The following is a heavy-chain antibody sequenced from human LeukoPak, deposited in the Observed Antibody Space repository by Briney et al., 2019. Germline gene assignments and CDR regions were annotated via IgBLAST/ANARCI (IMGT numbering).Heavy chain of an antibody. Sequence: SETLSLXCTVSGGSSSSYYWSWIRQPAGKGLEWIGRIYTSGSTNYNPSLKSRVTMSVDTSKNQFSLKLSSVTAADTAVYYCARAGAGIAAAGTLAFDIWGQGTMVTVSS. CDR1: GGSSSSYY. D-gene: IGHD6-13*01. CDR2: IYTSGST. CDR3: ARAGAGIAAAGTLAFDI. V-gene: IGHV4-4*07. J-gene: IGHJ3*02.